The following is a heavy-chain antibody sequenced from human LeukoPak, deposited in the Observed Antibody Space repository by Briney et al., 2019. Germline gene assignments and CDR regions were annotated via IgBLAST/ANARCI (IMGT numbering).Heavy chain of an antibody. D-gene: IGHD2-21*02. CDR2: VSGPGTDT. J-gene: IGHJ5*02. CDR3: AKYCGADCFSGIHH. CDR1: GFTSSNYA. V-gene: IGHV3-23*01. Sequence: PGGSLRLSCVASGFTSSNYAMTWVRQAPGKGLEWVSTVSGPGTDTYYVDSLKGRFTISRDNSKQTVYLQMKNLRHEDTAIYYCAKYCGADCFSGIHHWGQGTLVTVSS.